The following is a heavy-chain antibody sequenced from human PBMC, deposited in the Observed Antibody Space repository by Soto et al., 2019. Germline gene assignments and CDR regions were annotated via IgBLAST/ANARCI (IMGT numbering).Heavy chain of an antibody. J-gene: IGHJ4*02. CDR1: GYTFLSLW. CDR2: IDPGDSSA. Sequence: PGESLKISCHGSGYTFLSLWIGWVRQVHGKGLEWVGRIDPGDSSATYSPTFQGHVTISADRSTRSAYLQWRSLRASDTAIYFCARRYCSRADCYSDSWGQGSLVTVSS. V-gene: IGHV5-10-1*01. CDR3: ARRYCSRADCYSDS. D-gene: IGHD2-2*01.